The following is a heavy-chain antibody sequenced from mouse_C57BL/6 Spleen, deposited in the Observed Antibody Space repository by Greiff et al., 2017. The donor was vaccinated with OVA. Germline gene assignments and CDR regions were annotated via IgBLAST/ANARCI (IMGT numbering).Heavy chain of an antibody. CDR1: GFSLTSYA. V-gene: IGHV2-9-1*01. CDR2: IWTGGGT. J-gene: IGHJ4*01. D-gene: IGHD1-1*01. CDR3: ARIYYYGSSPYLAMDY. Sequence: QVQLQQSGPGLVAPSQSLSITCTVSGFSLTSYAISWVRQPPGKGLEWLGVIWTGGGTNYNSALKSRLSISKDNSKSQVFLKINSLQTDDTARYYCARIYYYGSSPYLAMDYWGQGTSVTVSS.